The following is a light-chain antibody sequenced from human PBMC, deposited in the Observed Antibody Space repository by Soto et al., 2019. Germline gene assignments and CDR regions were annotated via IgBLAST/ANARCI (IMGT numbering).Light chain of an antibody. V-gene: IGKV1-5*03. J-gene: IGKJ1*01. CDR2: KAS. CDR1: QSISSW. CDR3: QQYSTAYRT. Sequence: DMQMTQSPSTLSASVGDRVTITCRASQSISSWLAWYQQKPGKAPKLLIYKASSLESGVPSRFSGSGSGTEFTFTISSLQPDDFATYYCQQYSTAYRTFGQGNRVEIK.